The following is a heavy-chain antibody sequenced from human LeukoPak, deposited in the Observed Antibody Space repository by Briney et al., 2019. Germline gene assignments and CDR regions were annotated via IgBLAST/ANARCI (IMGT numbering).Heavy chain of an antibody. Sequence: GGSLRLSCAASGFTFSSYWMSWVRQAPGKGLEWVANIKQDGSEKYYVDSVKGRFTISRDNAKNSLYLQMSNLRAEDTAVYFCARGGGLDVWGQGATVTVSS. D-gene: IGHD3-16*01. V-gene: IGHV3-7*03. CDR3: ARGGGLDV. CDR2: IKQDGSEK. CDR1: GFTFSSYW. J-gene: IGHJ6*02.